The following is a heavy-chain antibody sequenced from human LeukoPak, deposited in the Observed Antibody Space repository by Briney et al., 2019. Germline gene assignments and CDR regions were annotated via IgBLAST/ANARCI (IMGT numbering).Heavy chain of an antibody. V-gene: IGHV4-39*01. CDR3: ATWGVATNYFDY. CDR1: GGSISSSSYY. CDR2: IYYSGST. J-gene: IGHJ4*02. Sequence: SETLSLTCTVSGGSISSSSYYWGWIRQPPGKGLEWIGSIYYSGSTYYNPSLKSRVTISVDTSKNQFSLKLSSVTAADTAIYYCATWGVATNYFDYWGQGTLVTVSS. D-gene: IGHD5-12*01.